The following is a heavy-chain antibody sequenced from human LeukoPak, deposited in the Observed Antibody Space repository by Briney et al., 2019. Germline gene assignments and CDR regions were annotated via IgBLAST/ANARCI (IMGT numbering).Heavy chain of an antibody. J-gene: IGHJ3*02. CDR2: IYTSGST. CDR3: ARDSGSYFGGDAFDI. Sequence: PSETLSLTCAVYGGSFSGYYWSWIRQPAGKGLEWIGRIYTSGSTNYNPSLKSRVTMSVDTSKNQFSLKLSSVTAADTAVYYCARDSGSYFGGDAFDIWGQGTMVTVSS. V-gene: IGHV4-4*07. D-gene: IGHD1-26*01. CDR1: GGSFSGYY.